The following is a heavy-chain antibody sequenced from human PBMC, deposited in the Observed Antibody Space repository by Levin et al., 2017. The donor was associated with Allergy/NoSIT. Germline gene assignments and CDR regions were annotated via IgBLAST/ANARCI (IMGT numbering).Heavy chain of an antibody. Sequence: GGSLSLSCAASGFTFSSYGLHWVRQPPGKGLEWVAVICYDGSNKYYPDSVKGRFTISRDNSKNTLYLQMNSLRAEDTAVYYCARRAAGAGSRDYYYYYMDVWGKGTTVTVSS. V-gene: IGHV3-33*01. CDR2: ICYDGSNK. D-gene: IGHD6-13*01. J-gene: IGHJ6*03. CDR3: ARRAAGAGSRDYYYYYMDV. CDR1: GFTFSSYG.